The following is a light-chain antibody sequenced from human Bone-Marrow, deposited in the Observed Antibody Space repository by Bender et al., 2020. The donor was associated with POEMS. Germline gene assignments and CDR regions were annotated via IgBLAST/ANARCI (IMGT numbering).Light chain of an antibody. J-gene: IGLJ1*01. CDR2: VNS. CDR1: TSNIGAGYD. Sequence: QSVLTQPPSVSGAPGQRVTISCTGSTSNIGAGYDVHWYQQLPGTAPKLLIYVNSNRPSGVPDRFSGSKSGTSASLAITGLQSDDEADYYCSSYAPTNAFVFGIGTKVTVL. CDR3: SSYAPTNAFV. V-gene: IGLV1-40*01.